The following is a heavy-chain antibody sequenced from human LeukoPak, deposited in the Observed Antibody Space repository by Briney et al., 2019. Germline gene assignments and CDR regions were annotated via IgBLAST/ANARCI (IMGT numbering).Heavy chain of an antibody. CDR3: VREGLERRTNFDY. Sequence: GGSLRLSCSAFGFTFTSHVMHWVRQAPGKGLQYVSGISMNVQTTYYAGSVKGRFTISRDSSKNTVYLQMNSPTAEDTAVYYCVREGLERRTNFDYWGQGTLVSVSS. CDR2: ISMNVQTT. V-gene: IGHV3-64D*06. CDR1: GFTFTSHV. D-gene: IGHD1-1*01. J-gene: IGHJ4*02.